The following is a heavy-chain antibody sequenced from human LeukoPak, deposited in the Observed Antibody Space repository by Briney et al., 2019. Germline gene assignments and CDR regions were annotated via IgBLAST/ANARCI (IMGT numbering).Heavy chain of an antibody. CDR2: IKSKTDGETT. J-gene: IGHJ3*01. Sequence: GGSLRLSCAVSGLTFVKAWMSWVRLAPGKGLEWVGRIKSKTDGETTDYAAPVKGRFTISRDDSKNTMYLQMNSLKTEDTAVYYCTTDWSGEIAFDFWGQGTLVTVSS. CDR3: TTDWSGEIAFDF. D-gene: IGHD7-27*01. CDR1: GLTFVKAW. V-gene: IGHV3-15*01.